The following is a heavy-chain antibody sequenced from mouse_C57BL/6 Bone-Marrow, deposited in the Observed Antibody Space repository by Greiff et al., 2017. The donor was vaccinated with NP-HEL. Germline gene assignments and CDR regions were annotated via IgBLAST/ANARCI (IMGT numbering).Heavy chain of an antibody. J-gene: IGHJ2*01. Sequence: VQLQQPGAELVKPGASVKLSCKASGYTFTSYWMQWVKQRPGQGLEWIGEIDPSDSYTNYNQKFKGKATLTVDTSSSTAYMQLSSLTSEDSAVYYCARAVATGYFDYWGQGTTLTVSS. CDR3: ARAVATGYFDY. D-gene: IGHD1-1*02. V-gene: IGHV1-50*01. CDR2: IDPSDSYT. CDR1: GYTFTSYW.